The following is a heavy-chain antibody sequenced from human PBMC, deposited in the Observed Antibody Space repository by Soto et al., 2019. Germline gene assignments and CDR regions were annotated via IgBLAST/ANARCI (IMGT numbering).Heavy chain of an antibody. CDR3: ARGESRRITIFGVVIQPANWFDP. J-gene: IGHJ5*02. Sequence: SETLSLTCAVYGGSFSCYYWSWIRQPPGKGLEWIGEINHSGSTNYNPSLKSRVTISVDTSKNQFSLKLSSVTAADTAVYYCARGESRRITIFGVVIQPANWFDPWGQGTLVTVSS. D-gene: IGHD3-3*01. CDR2: INHSGST. CDR1: GGSFSCYY. V-gene: IGHV4-34*01.